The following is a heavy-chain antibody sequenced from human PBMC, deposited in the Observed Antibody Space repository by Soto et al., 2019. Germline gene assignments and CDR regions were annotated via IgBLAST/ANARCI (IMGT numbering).Heavy chain of an antibody. D-gene: IGHD1-26*01. CDR1: VLIFSDHY. CDR3: ATDLAGASGGYYIDY. Sequence: EVQLVESGGALVQPGGSLRLSCVVSVLIFSDHYMDWVRQAPGKGVEWVGRIRHNVRKYTTEYAASVNGRFIISRDDSRKSLYLHMNSLKSEDTADYYCATDLAGASGGYYIDYWRQGTLVTVSS. V-gene: IGHV3-72*01. J-gene: IGHJ4*02. CDR2: IRHNVRKYTT.